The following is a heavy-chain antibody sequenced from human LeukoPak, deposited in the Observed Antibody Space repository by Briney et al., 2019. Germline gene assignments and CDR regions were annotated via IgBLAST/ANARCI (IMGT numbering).Heavy chain of an antibody. Sequence: PSETLSLTCALYGGSFSGYYWSWIRQPPGKGLEWIGEINHSGSTNYNPSLKSRVTISVDTSKNQFSLKLSSVTAADTAVYYCAGSDGYWGQGTLVTVSS. CDR2: INHSGST. V-gene: IGHV4-34*01. J-gene: IGHJ4*02. CDR3: AGSDGY. CDR1: GGSFSGYY.